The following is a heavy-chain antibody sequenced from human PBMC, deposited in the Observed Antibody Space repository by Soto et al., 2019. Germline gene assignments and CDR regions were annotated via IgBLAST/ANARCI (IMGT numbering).Heavy chain of an antibody. CDR1: GFTFSSYG. J-gene: IGHJ4*02. Sequence: QVQLVESGGGVVQPGRSLRLSCAASGFTFSSYGMHWVRQAPGKGLEWVAVIWYDGSNKYYADSVKGRFTISRDNYKNTLYLQMNSLRAEDTAVYYCARDPDDILPGYETGVDYWGQGTMVTVSS. V-gene: IGHV3-33*01. D-gene: IGHD3-9*01. CDR2: IWYDGSNK. CDR3: ARDPDDILPGYETGVDY.